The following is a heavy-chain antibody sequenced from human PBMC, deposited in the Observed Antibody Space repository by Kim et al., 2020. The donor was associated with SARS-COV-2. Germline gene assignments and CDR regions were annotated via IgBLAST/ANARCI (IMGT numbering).Heavy chain of an antibody. CDR3: ARDHPLWVRGVAYNWFDP. CDR1: GGSVSSGSYY. D-gene: IGHD3-10*01. CDR2: IYYSGST. Sequence: SETLSLTCTVSGGSVSSGSYYWSWIRQPPGKGLEWIGYIYYSGSTNYNPSLKSRVTISVDTSKNQFSLKLSSVTAADTAVYYCARDHPLWVRGVAYNWFDPWGQGTLVTVSS. V-gene: IGHV4-61*01. J-gene: IGHJ5*02.